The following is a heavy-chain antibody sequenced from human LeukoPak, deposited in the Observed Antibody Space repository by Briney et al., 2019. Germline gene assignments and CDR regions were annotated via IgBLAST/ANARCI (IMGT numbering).Heavy chain of an antibody. J-gene: IGHJ5*02. V-gene: IGHV1-18*01. CDR3: ARDYLGRFDP. CDR2: ISAYNGNT. D-gene: IGHD3-10*01. CDR1: GGTFSSYA. Sequence: ASVKVSCKASGGTFSSYAISWVRQAPGQGLEWMGWISAYNGNTNYAQKLQGRVTMTTDTSTSTAYMELRSLRSDDTAVYYCARDYLGRFDPWGQGTLVTVSS.